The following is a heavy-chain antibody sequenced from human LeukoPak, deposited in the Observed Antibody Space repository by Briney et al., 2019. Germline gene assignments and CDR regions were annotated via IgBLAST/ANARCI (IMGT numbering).Heavy chain of an antibody. V-gene: IGHV4-59*01. CDR3: ARSWQFGELEFDC. Sequence: SETLSLTCTVSGGSISSYYWSWIRQPPGKGLEWIGYIYYSGSTNYNPSLKSRVTISVDTSKNQFSLKLGSVTAADTAVYYCARSWQFGELEFDCWGQGTLVTVSS. CDR2: IYYSGST. CDR1: GGSISSYY. D-gene: IGHD3-10*01. J-gene: IGHJ4*02.